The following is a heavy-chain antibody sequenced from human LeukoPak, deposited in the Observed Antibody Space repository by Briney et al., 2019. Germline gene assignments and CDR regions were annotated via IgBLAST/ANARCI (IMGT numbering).Heavy chain of an antibody. CDR2: ISTSSSTI. D-gene: IGHD3/OR15-3a*01. J-gene: IGHJ3*02. CDR3: ARGSFGPDI. Sequence: GGSLRLSCAASGFSFRSYSMSWVRQAPGKGLEWVSYISTSSSTIYYADSVKGRFTISRDNAKNTLYLQMNSLRAEDTAIYYCARGSFGPDIWGQGTMVTVSS. CDR1: GFSFRSYS. V-gene: IGHV3-48*04.